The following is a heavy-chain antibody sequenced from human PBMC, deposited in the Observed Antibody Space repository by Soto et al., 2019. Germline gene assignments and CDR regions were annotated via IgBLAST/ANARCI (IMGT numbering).Heavy chain of an antibody. D-gene: IGHD6-6*01. J-gene: IGHJ4*02. CDR3: ARDGVYSSSSVPSPADDY. Sequence: QVQLVQSGAEVKKPGASVKVSCKASGYTFTSYGISWVRQAPVQGLEWMGWISAYNGNTNYAQKLQGRVTMTTDPSTTTDYMELRSRSSDDTAVYYCARDGVYSSSSVPSPADDYWGQGTLVTVSS. V-gene: IGHV1-18*01. CDR1: GYTFTSYG. CDR2: ISAYNGNT.